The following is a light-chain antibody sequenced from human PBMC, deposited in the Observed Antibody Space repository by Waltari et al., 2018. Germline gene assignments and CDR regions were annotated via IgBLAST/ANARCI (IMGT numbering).Light chain of an antibody. CDR2: RAS. Sequence: EIVLTQSPATLSVSPGDRVTLSCRASQSVGTNLAWYQHSPGRARRLLVYRASTRASYIPARFSASGSGTEFTLSISTLQSEDSAVFYCQQYNDWPRTFGQGTKVEIK. CDR1: QSVGTN. V-gene: IGKV3D-15*01. CDR3: QQYNDWPRT. J-gene: IGKJ1*01.